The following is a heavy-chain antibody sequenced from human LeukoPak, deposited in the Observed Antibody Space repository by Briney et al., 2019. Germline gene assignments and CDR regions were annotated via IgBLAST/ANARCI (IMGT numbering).Heavy chain of an antibody. CDR2: ISAYNGDT. CDR1: GYTFTSHG. J-gene: IGHJ4*02. D-gene: IGHD6-19*01. Sequence: ASVKVSCKASGYTFTSHGISWVRQAPGQRLEWMGWISAYNGDTKYAQKTQGRVTMTTDASTSTAYMELRSLRSDDTAMYYCARDPSNTSGFYAYLDSWGQGTLVTVSS. V-gene: IGHV1-18*01. CDR3: ARDPSNTSGFYAYLDS.